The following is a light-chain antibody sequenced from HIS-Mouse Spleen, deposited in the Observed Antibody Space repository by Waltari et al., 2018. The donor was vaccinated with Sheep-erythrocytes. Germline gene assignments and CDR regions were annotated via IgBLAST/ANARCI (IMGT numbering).Light chain of an antibody. Sequence: SYELTQPPSVSVSPGQTASITCSGDKLGDKYACWYQQKPGQSPVLVIYQDSKRPSGIAERVSGSNAGNTATLTIGGTQAMDEADYYCQAWDSSTYVFGTGTKVTVL. J-gene: IGLJ1*01. CDR2: QDS. CDR3: QAWDSSTYV. CDR1: KLGDKY. V-gene: IGLV3-1*01.